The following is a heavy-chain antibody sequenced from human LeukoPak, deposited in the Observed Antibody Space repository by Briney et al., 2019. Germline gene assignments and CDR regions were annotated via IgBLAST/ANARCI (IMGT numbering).Heavy chain of an antibody. J-gene: IGHJ4*02. CDR3: AIRTAVGSFFDY. V-gene: IGHV3-23*01. CDR2: ISDSGDST. CDR1: GFTFSSYR. Sequence: EGSLRLSCAASGFTFSSYRMSWVRQAPGKGLEWVSLISDSGDSTYYADSVRGRFTISRDNSKNTLYLQINSLRADDTAVYYCAIRTAVGSFFDYWGQGTLVTVSS. D-gene: IGHD6-13*01.